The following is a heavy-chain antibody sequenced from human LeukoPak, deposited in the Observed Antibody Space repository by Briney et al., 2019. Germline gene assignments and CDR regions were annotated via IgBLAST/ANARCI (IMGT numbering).Heavy chain of an antibody. V-gene: IGHV4-39*07. CDR3: ARVSAAGTLVDY. CDR2: IYDSGST. CDR1: GGSIRSSYYY. D-gene: IGHD6-13*01. Sequence: SETLSLTCTVSGGSIRSSYYYWGWIRQPPGKGLEWIGSIYDSGSTYYNPSLKSRVTISVDKSKNQFSLKLSSVTAADTAVYYCARVSAAGTLVDYWGQGTLVTVSS. J-gene: IGHJ4*02.